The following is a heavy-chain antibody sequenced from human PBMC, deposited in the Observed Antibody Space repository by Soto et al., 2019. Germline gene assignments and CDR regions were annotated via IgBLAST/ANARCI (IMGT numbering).Heavy chain of an antibody. Sequence: ASVKVSCKASGGTFSSYTISWVRQAPGQGLEWMGRIIPILGIANYAQKFQGRVTITADKSTSTAYMELSSLRSEDTAVYYCARAGTHCTNGVCYTNWFDPWGQGTLVTVSS. CDR2: IIPILGIA. D-gene: IGHD2-8*01. CDR1: GGTFSSYT. V-gene: IGHV1-69*02. J-gene: IGHJ5*02. CDR3: ARAGTHCTNGVCYTNWFDP.